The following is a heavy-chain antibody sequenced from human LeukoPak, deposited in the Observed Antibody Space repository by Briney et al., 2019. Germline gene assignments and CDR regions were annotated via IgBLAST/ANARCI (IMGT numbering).Heavy chain of an antibody. CDR2: INQDGSTK. J-gene: IGHJ4*02. CDR3: ARDMKGNLDY. CDR1: GFTFSNAW. V-gene: IGHV3-7*01. D-gene: IGHD3-16*01. Sequence: GGSLRLSCAASGFTFSNAWMAWVRQAPGKGLEWVANINQDGSTKRYVDSVRGRFTISRDNAKNSLYLEMNSLRAEDTGLYHCARDMKGNLDYWGQGTLVTVSS.